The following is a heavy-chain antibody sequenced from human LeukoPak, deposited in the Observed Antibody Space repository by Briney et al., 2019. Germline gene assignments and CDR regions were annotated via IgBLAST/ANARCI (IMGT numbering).Heavy chain of an antibody. J-gene: IGHJ4*02. CDR2: ISGSGGST. V-gene: IGHV3-23*01. D-gene: IGHD3-22*01. Sequence: PGGSLRLSCAASGFTFDDYGMSWVRHAPGKGMEWVSAISGSGGSTYYADSVKGRFTISRDNSKNTLYLQMNSLRAEDTAVYYCAKVDPDSSGYYYGSYYFDYWGQGTLVTVSS. CDR1: GFTFDDYG. CDR3: AKVDPDSSGYYYGSYYFDY.